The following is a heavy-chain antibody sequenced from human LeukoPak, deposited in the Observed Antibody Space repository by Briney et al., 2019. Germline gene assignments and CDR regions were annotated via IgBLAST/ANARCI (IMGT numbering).Heavy chain of an antibody. J-gene: IGHJ4*02. CDR2: IKSKTDGGTT. CDR3: TRPEYYGSGSYYDY. D-gene: IGHD3-10*01. V-gene: IGHV3-15*01. Sequence: PGGSLRLFCAASGFTFSNAWMSWVRQAPGKGLEWVGRIKSKTDGGTTDYAAPVKGRFTISRDDSKNTLYLQMNSLKTEDTAVYYCTRPEYYGSGSYYDYWGQGTLVTVSS. CDR1: GFTFSNAW.